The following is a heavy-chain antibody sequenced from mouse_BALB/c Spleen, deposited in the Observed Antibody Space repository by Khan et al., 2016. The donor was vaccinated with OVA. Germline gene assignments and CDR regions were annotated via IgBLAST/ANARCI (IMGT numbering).Heavy chain of an antibody. CDR1: GYLFSSYW. D-gene: IGHD2-2*01. CDR3: ARGGYGGFAY. V-gene: IGHV1-9*01. Sequence: QVQLQQSGGDLMKPGASVKISCKATGYLFSSYWIEWVKQRPGHGLEWIGQIFPGSVSTTYNEKFKGKATFTADTSSNTAYMQLSSLTSEDSAVYYCARGGYGGFAYWGQGTLVTVSA. J-gene: IGHJ3*01. CDR2: IFPGSVST.